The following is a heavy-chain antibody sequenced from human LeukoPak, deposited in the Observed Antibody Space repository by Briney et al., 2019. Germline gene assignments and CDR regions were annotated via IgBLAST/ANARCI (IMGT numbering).Heavy chain of an antibody. J-gene: IGHJ3*02. V-gene: IGHV3-53*01. D-gene: IGHD3-10*01. CDR1: GFTVSSNY. CDR2: IYSGGST. CDR3: ARGASSLSAFDI. Sequence: GGSLRLSCAASGFTVSSNYMSWVRQAPGKGLEWVSIIYSGGSTFYADSVKGRFTISSDNSKNTLYLQMTSLRAEDTAVYYCARGASSLSAFDIWGQGTMVTVSS.